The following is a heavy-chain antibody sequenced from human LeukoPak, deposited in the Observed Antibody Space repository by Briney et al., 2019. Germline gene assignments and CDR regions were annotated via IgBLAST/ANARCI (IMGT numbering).Heavy chain of an antibody. V-gene: IGHV4-4*07. CDR1: GDSISTYY. CDR2: IYTSGST. Sequence: SETLSLTCTVSGDSISTYYWSWIRQPAGKGLEWIGRIYTSGSTNYNPPLKSRVTMSVDTSKNQFSLKLSSVTAADTAVYYCARGHGGYCSTTSCYYFYYMDVWGKGTTVTVSS. CDR3: ARGHGGYCSTTSCYYFYYMDV. D-gene: IGHD2-2*01. J-gene: IGHJ6*03.